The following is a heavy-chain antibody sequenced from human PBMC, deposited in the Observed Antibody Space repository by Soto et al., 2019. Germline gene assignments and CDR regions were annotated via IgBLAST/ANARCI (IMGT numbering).Heavy chain of an antibody. D-gene: IGHD3-16*01. J-gene: IGHJ4*02. CDR3: ATYTAGEGGRGY. CDR1: GGSMRGQH. CDR2: HHSDST. Sequence: QVQLQESGPGLVKPSETLSLTCTVSGGSMRGQHWSWIRQPPGKGLEWIGHHSDSTNYNPSLKSRITISTDTSKTQFSLKLSSVTAADTAVYYCATYTAGEGGRGYWGQGTLVTVSS. V-gene: IGHV4-4*09.